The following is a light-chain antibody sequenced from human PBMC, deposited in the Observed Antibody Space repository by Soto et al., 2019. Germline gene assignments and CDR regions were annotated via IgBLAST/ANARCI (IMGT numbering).Light chain of an antibody. Sequence: EIVLTQSPATLSLSPGERATLSCRASQSVSSYLAWYPQKPGQPPRLLIYDVSNRASGIPARFSVSGSGTDFTLTISSLEPEDFAVYYCQQRSNWPLTFGGGTKVEIK. CDR1: QSVSSY. CDR2: DVS. J-gene: IGKJ4*01. CDR3: QQRSNWPLT. V-gene: IGKV3-11*01.